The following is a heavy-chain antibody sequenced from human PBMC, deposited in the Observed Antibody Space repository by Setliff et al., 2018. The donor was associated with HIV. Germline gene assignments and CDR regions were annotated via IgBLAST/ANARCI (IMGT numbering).Heavy chain of an antibody. CDR2: VSPTGTT. CDR3: ARGQFVSPGPRTHYMDV. V-gene: IGHV4-39*07. Sequence: PSETLSLTCTVSGASISNNTYSWAWIRQSPGKGLEWIGDVSPTGTTNYNPSLGSRLTISVDTSRGRFSLTMRSVTAADTAVYYCARGQFVSPGPRTHYMDVWAKGTSVTVSS. D-gene: IGHD3-16*01. J-gene: IGHJ6*03. CDR1: GASISNNTYS.